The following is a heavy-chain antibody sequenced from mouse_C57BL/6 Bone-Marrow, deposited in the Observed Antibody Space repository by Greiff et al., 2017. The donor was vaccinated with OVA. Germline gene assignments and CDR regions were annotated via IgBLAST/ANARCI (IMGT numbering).Heavy chain of an antibody. J-gene: IGHJ2*01. CDR2: IHPNSGST. V-gene: IGHV1-64*01. Sequence: VPLQQPGAELVKPGASVKLSCAASGYTFTSYWMHWVKQRPGQGLEWIGMIHPNSGSTNYHEKFKSKATLTVDKSSSTAYMQLSRLTSEDSAVYYCARDYFDDWGQGTTLTVSS. CDR1: GYTFTSYW. CDR3: ARDYFDD.